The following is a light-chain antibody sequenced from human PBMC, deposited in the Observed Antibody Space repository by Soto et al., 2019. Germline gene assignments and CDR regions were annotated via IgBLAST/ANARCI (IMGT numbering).Light chain of an antibody. Sequence: EIVLTQSPGTLSLSPGEGATLSCRARRIVSSSFLAWYQQKPGQAPRLLIYGASSRATGIPDRFSGSGSGTDFTLTISILEPEDFAVYYCQQYGSSPYTFGQGTKLEIK. CDR1: RIVSSSF. CDR3: QQYGSSPYT. CDR2: GAS. V-gene: IGKV3-20*01. J-gene: IGKJ2*01.